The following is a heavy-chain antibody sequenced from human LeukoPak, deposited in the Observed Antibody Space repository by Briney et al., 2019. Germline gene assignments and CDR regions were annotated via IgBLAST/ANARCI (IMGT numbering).Heavy chain of an antibody. Sequence: GGSLRLSCAASGFTFSSYWMSWVRQAPGKGLEWVAFIRYDGSNKYYADSVKGRFTISRDNSKNTLYLQMNSLRAEDTAVYYCAKDDWGRGVIEDYWGQGTLVTVSS. J-gene: IGHJ4*02. CDR1: GFTFSSYW. D-gene: IGHD3-10*01. CDR2: IRYDGSNK. CDR3: AKDDWGRGVIEDY. V-gene: IGHV3-30*02.